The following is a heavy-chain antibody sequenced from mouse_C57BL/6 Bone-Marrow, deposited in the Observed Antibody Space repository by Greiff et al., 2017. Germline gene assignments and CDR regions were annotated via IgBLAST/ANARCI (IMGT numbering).Heavy chain of an antibody. Sequence: QVQLQQPGAELVKPGASVKLSCKASGYTFTSYWMHWVKQRPGQGLEWIGMINPNSGSTNYNEKFKSKATLTVDKSSSTAYMQLSSLTTEDSAVFYCARGLRRRGGFAYWGQGTLVTVSA. CDR3: ARGLRRRGGFAY. V-gene: IGHV1-64*01. CDR1: GYTFTSYW. D-gene: IGHD2-4*01. J-gene: IGHJ3*01. CDR2: INPNSGST.